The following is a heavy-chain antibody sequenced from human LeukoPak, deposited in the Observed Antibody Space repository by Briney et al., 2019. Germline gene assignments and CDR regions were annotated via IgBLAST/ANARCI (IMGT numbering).Heavy chain of an antibody. Sequence: SETLSLTCTVSGGSISGSYWSWIRQPPGKGLEWIGYIYSSGSTNYNPSLKSRVTISVDTSKNQFSLKLSSVTAADTAVYYCARDKINAYCSGGSCYYYYYGMDVWGQGTTVTVSS. D-gene: IGHD2-15*01. CDR1: GGSISGSY. CDR3: ARDKINAYCSGGSCYYYYYGMDV. V-gene: IGHV4-59*01. CDR2: IYSSGST. J-gene: IGHJ6*02.